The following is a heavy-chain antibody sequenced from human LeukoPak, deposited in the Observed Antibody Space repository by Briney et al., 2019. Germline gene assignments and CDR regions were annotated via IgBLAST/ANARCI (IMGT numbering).Heavy chain of an antibody. Sequence: SETLSLTCAVYGGSFSGYYWSWIRQPLGKGLEWIGEINHSGSTNYNPSLKSRVTISVDTSKNQFSLKLSSVTAADTAVYYCARGPEDQSDSSSLPFDYWGQGTLVTVSS. CDR1: GGSFSGYY. CDR2: INHSGST. CDR3: ARGPEDQSDSSSLPFDY. V-gene: IGHV4-34*01. D-gene: IGHD6-6*01. J-gene: IGHJ4*02.